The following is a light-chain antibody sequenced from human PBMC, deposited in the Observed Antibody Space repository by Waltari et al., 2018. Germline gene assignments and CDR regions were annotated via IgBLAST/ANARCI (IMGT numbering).Light chain of an antibody. CDR3: ATWDASLTGWV. Sequence: QSVLTPPPSASGTPGPRVTISCSGSSSNIGRNPVNWYQQLPGTAPKLLIHSNNQRPSGVPDRFSVSKSGTSASLAISGLQSEDEADYYCATWDASLTGWVFGGGTKLTVL. CDR1: SSNIGRNP. V-gene: IGLV1-44*01. CDR2: SNN. J-gene: IGLJ2*01.